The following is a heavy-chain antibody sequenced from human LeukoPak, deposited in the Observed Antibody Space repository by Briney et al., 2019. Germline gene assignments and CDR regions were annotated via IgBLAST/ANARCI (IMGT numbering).Heavy chain of an antibody. J-gene: IGHJ4*02. CDR2: INPSGGST. Sequence: ASVKVSCKASGGTFSSYAISWVRQAPGQGLEWMGIINPSGGSTSYAQKFQGRVTMTRDTSTSTVYMELSSLRSEDTAVYYCARDYERATVTTGDYWGQGTLVTVSS. D-gene: IGHD4-17*01. CDR3: ARDYERATVTTGDY. CDR1: GGTFSSYA. V-gene: IGHV1-46*01.